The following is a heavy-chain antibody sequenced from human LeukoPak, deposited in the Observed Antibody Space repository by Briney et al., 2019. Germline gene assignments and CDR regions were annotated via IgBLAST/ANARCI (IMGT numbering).Heavy chain of an antibody. CDR3: ARGSLGVVRGTNWFDP. J-gene: IGHJ5*02. D-gene: IGHD3-10*01. V-gene: IGHV4-39*07. CDR2: IYYSGST. CDR1: GGSISSSSYY. Sequence: KPSETLSLTCTVSGGSISSSSYYWGWIRQPPGKGLEWIGSIYYSGSTYYNPSLKSRVTISVDTSKNQFSLKLSSVTAADTAVYYCARGSLGVVRGTNWFDPWGQGTLVTVSS.